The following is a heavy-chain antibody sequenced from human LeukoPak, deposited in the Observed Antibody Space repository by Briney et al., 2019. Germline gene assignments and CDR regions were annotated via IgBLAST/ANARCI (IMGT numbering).Heavy chain of an antibody. V-gene: IGHV3-21*01. Sequence: PGGSLRLSCAASGVTFSSHNMNWVRQAPGKGLEWVSSISGRGNYIFYADSVKGRFTISRDSAKNSLSLQMNSLRAEDTAVYYCAKDQGFDYYDSSGYYLDYWGQGTLVTVSS. CDR2: ISGRGNYI. CDR1: GVTFSSHN. CDR3: AKDQGFDYYDSSGYYLDY. J-gene: IGHJ4*02. D-gene: IGHD3-22*01.